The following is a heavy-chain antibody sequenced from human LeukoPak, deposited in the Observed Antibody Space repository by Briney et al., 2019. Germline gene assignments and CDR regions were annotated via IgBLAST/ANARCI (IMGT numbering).Heavy chain of an antibody. V-gene: IGHV3-23*01. D-gene: IGHD3-9*01. CDR3: AKGAYYDILTGYPVGYFQH. J-gene: IGHJ1*01. CDR1: GFTFSSYA. Sequence: AGGSLRLSCAASGFTFSSYAMSWVRQAPGKGLEWVSAISGSGGSTYYADSVKGRFTISRDNSKNTLYLQMNSLRAEDTAVYYCAKGAYYDILTGYPVGYFQHWGQGTLVTVSS. CDR2: ISGSGGST.